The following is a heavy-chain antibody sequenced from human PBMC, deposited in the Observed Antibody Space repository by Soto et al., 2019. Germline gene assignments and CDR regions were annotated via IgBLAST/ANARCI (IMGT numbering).Heavy chain of an antibody. CDR2: VNPATGHT. V-gene: IGHV1-3*05. CDR3: AREGWFLDD. Sequence: QVQLVQSGAEERKPGASVKLSCRASGYTFISYAIHWVRQAPGQSLEWMGWVNPATGHTEYSQKFQGRVTITRDTSAKTGYMELSSLRSEDTAVYSCAREGWFLDDWGQGTLVTVSS. J-gene: IGHJ4*02. D-gene: IGHD3-10*01. CDR1: GYTFISYA.